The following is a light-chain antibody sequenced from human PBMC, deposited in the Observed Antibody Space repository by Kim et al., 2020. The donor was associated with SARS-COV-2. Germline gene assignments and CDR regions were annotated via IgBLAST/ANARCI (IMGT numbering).Light chain of an antibody. CDR1: LSVSSF. J-gene: IGKJ2*01. CDR2: DAS. V-gene: IGKV3-11*01. CDR3: QQRSNWPYT. Sequence: SLLPGERASLTCRARLSVSSFVAWYQQEPRQAPRLLIYDASNRATGIPARFSGSGSGSDFTLTISSLEPEDFAVYYCQQRSNWPYTFGQGTKLEI.